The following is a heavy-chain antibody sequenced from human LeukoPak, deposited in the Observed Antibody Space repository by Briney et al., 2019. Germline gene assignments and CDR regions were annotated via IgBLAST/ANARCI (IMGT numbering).Heavy chain of an antibody. V-gene: IGHV4-39*01. CDR1: GGSISSSSYY. CDR2: IYYSGST. J-gene: IGHJ4*02. Sequence: SETLSLTCTVSGGSISSSSYYWGWIRQPPGKGLEWIGSIYYSGSTYYNPSLKSRVTISVDTSKNQFSLKLSSVTAADTAVYYCASYIVLLWFGEPYWGQGTLVTVSS. CDR3: ASYIVLLWFGEPY. D-gene: IGHD3-10*01.